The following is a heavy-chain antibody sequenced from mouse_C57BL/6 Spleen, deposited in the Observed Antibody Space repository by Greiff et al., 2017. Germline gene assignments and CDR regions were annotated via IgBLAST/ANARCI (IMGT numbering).Heavy chain of an antibody. Sequence: EVMLVESGPELVKPGASVKISCKASGYSFTGYFMNWVKQSHGKSLEWIGRINPYNGDTFYNQKFKGKATLTVDKSSSTAHMELLSLTSEDFTVYYCARGHEAYYSNYWFAYWGQGTLVTVSA. CDR2: INPYNGDT. V-gene: IGHV1-37*01. J-gene: IGHJ3*01. D-gene: IGHD2-5*01. CDR1: GYSFTGYF. CDR3: ARGHEAYYSNYWFAY.